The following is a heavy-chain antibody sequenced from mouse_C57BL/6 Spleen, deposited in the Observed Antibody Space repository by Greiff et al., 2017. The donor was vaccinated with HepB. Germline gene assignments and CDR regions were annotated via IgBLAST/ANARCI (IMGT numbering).Heavy chain of an antibody. CDR2: ISSGSDYI. CDR3: TRDRGYYYAMDY. J-gene: IGHJ4*01. D-gene: IGHD2-14*01. V-gene: IGHV5-9-1*02. CDR1: GFTFSSYA. Sequence: DVMLVESGEGLVKPGGSLKLSCAASGFTFSSYAMSWVRQTPEKRLEWVAYISSGSDYIYYADTVKGRFTISRDNARNTLYLQMSSLKSEDTAMYYCTRDRGYYYAMDYWGQGTSVTVSS.